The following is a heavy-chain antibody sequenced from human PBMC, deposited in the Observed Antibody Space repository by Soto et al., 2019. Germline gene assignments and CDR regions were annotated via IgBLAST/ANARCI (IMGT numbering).Heavy chain of an antibody. CDR2: IYYSGST. V-gene: IGHV4-39*01. CDR1: GGSISSSSYY. CDR3: ATSVFGESNWFDP. Sequence: QLQLQESGPGLVKPSETLSLTCTVSGGSISSSSYYWGWIRQPPGKGLEWIGSIYYSGSTYYNPSLTSRVTISVDTSKNQFSLKLSSVTAADTAVYYCATSVFGESNWFDPWGQGTLVTVSS. D-gene: IGHD3-10*02. J-gene: IGHJ5*02.